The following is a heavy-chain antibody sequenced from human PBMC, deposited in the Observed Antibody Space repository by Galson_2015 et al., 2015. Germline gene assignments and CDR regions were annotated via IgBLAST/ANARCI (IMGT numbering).Heavy chain of an antibody. V-gene: IGHV3-23*01. Sequence: LRLSCAASGFTFSSYAMSWVRQAPGKGLEWVSAISGSGGSTYYADSVKGRFTISRDNSKNTLYLQMNSLRAEDTAVYYCAKSIAVAGSFDYWGQGTLVTVSS. J-gene: IGHJ4*02. D-gene: IGHD6-19*01. CDR1: GFTFSSYA. CDR3: AKSIAVAGSFDY. CDR2: ISGSGGST.